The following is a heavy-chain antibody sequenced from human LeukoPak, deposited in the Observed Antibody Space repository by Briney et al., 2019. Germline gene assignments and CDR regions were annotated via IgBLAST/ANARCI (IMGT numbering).Heavy chain of an antibody. Sequence: GGSLRLSCAAPGFTFSSYWMSWVRQAPGKGLEWVANIKQDGSEKYYVDSVKGRFTISRDNAKNSLYLQMNSLRAEDTAVYYCARDHNYFDYWGQGTLVTVSS. V-gene: IGHV3-7*01. CDR3: ARDHNYFDY. CDR1: GFTFSSYW. CDR2: IKQDGSEK. D-gene: IGHD5-24*01. J-gene: IGHJ4*02.